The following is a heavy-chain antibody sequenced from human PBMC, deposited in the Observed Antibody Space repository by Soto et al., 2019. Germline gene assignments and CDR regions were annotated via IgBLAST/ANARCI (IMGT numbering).Heavy chain of an antibody. CDR2: IDTSGSST. CDR1: GFIFTNFW. Sequence: GGSLRLACEASGFIFTNFWMHWVRQVPGKGLVWVSRIDTSGSSTSYADSVKGRFTISRDNAKNTVSLQMNSLRAEDTGVYYCAKDSWYFDLWSQGSLVTVSS. CDR3: AKDSWYFDL. V-gene: IGHV3-74*01. J-gene: IGHJ4*02. D-gene: IGHD6-13*01.